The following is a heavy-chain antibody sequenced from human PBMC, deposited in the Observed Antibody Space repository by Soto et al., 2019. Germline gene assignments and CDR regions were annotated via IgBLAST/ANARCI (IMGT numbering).Heavy chain of an antibody. D-gene: IGHD1-26*01. CDR2: IYISGST. J-gene: IGHJ4*02. V-gene: IGHV4-4*07. CDR1: GGSISSYY. CDR3: ATAGGGSYGGGVFGY. Sequence: QVQLQESGPGLVKPSETLSLTCTVSGGSISSYYWSWIRQPAGKGLEWIGRIYISGSTNYNPSLKSRVTRSVDRSNKKFPLKLSSVTAADSAVYYCATAGGGSYGGGVFGYWGQGTLVTVSS.